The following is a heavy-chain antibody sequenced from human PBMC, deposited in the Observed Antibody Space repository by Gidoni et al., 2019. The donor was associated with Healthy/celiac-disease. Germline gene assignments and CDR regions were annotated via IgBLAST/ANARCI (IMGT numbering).Heavy chain of an antibody. Sequence: QVQLVQSGAEVTKPGSSVKVSCKASGVTFSSYAISWVRQAPGQGLEWMGGIISTFGTANYEQKFQGRVTITADESTSTAYMELSSLRSEDTAVYYCARVHRGDYFYYFDYWGQGTLVTVSS. CDR1: GVTFSSYA. CDR3: ARVHRGDYFYYFDY. V-gene: IGHV1-69*01. J-gene: IGHJ4*02. CDR2: IISTFGTA. D-gene: IGHD4-17*01.